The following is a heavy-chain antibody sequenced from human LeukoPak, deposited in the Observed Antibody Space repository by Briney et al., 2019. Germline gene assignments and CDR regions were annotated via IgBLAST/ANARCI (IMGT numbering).Heavy chain of an antibody. CDR1: GFTFSSYS. J-gene: IGHJ4*02. Sequence: GGSLRLSCAASGFTFSSYSMNWLRQAPGKGLEWVSSISGSSSYIYYADSVKGRFTISRDNAKNSLYLQMNSLRAEDTAVYYCARGGEITYYDFWSGYLEIDYWGQGTLVTVSS. D-gene: IGHD3-3*01. CDR2: ISGSSSYI. V-gene: IGHV3-21*01. CDR3: ARGGEITYYDFWSGYLEIDY.